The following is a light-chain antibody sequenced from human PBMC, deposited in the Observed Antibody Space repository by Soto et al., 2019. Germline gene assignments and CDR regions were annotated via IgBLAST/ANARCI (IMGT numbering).Light chain of an antibody. J-gene: IGLJ1*01. CDR3: SSYTISNTLPFV. CDR1: RRDVGGYNY. V-gene: IGLV2-14*01. Sequence: QSVLTQPASVSGSPGQSITISCTGTRRDVGGYNYVSWYQQYPGKSPKLLIYEVTHRPSGVSNRFSGSKSGNTASLTISGLQAEGEADYYCSSYTISNTLPFVFGTGTKVTVL. CDR2: EVT.